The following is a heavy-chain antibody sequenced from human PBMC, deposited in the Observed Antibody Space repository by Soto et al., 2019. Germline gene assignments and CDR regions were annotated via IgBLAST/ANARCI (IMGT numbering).Heavy chain of an antibody. CDR1: GFTFSSYS. CDR2: ISSSSSYI. CDR3: ASGSSTSWFDP. D-gene: IGHD1-26*01. J-gene: IGHJ5*02. Sequence: GSLRLSCAASGFTFSSYSMNWVRQAPGKGLEWVSSISSSSSYIYYADSVKGRFTISRDNAKNSLYLQMNSLRAEDTAVYYCASGSSTSWFDPWGQGTLVTVSS. V-gene: IGHV3-21*01.